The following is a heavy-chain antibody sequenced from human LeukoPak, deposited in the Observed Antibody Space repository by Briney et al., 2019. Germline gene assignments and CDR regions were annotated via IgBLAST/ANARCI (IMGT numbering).Heavy chain of an antibody. CDR2: IYSGGST. D-gene: IGHD3-16*01. CDR1: GFTFSSYW. CDR3: ARGGGLDV. V-gene: IGHV3-53*01. J-gene: IGHJ6*02. Sequence: PGGSLRLSCAASGFTFSSYWMSWVRQAPGKGLEWVSVIYSGGSTYYADSVKGRFTISRDTSKNTLSLQMNSLRAEDTAVYYCARGGGLDVWGQGATVTVSS.